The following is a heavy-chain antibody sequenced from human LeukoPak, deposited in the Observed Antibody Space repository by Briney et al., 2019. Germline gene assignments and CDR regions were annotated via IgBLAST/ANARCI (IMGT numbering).Heavy chain of an antibody. V-gene: IGHV4-30-2*02. J-gene: IGHJ4*02. CDR1: GGSISSGGYY. CDR2: IHDGGST. Sequence: SQTLSLTCTVSGGSISSGGYYWSWIRQPPGKDLEWIGFIHDGGSTSYNSSLKSRVAISVDTSKNQFSLKLSSVTAADTAVYYCASPPAPYTSGWYFGYWGQGTLVTVSS. CDR3: ASPPAPYTSGWYFGY. D-gene: IGHD6-19*01.